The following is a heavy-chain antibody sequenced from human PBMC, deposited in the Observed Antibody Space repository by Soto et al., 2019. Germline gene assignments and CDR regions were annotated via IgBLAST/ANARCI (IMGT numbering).Heavy chain of an antibody. CDR3: ARGPDTAFPPYLDS. J-gene: IGHJ4*02. V-gene: IGHV1-3*01. Sequence: ASVKVSCKASGYTFTSYAMHWVRQAPGQRLEWMGWINAGNGNTKYSQKFQGRFTISRDNTENSVDLQMNSLRVEDTVFFYCARGPDTAFPPYLDSWGKGALVTVSS. CDR1: GYTFTSYA. D-gene: IGHD3-16*01. CDR2: INAGNGNT.